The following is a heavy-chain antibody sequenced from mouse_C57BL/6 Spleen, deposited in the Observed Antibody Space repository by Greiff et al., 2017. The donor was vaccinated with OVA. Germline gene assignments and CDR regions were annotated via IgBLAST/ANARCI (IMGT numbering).Heavy chain of an antibody. CDR1: GYTFTSYW. CDR3: AINWAHSSMDD. Sequence: QVQLQQPGAELVKPGASVTMSCKASGYTFTSYWLTWVKQRPGQGLEWIGDIYPGSGSTNYNEKFKSKATLTVDTSSSTAFMQLSSLTSDDSAFYYCAINWAHSSMDDWGPGTSVTVSS. D-gene: IGHD4-1*01. CDR2: IYPGSGST. J-gene: IGHJ4*01. V-gene: IGHV1-55*01.